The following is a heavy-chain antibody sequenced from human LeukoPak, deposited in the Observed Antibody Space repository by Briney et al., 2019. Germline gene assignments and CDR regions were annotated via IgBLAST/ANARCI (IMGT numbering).Heavy chain of an antibody. Sequence: PRASVKVSCKASGGTFSSYAISWVRQAPGQGLEWMGRIIPILGIANYAQKFQGRVTITADKSTSTAYMELSSLRSEDTAVYYCALTLKLEDAFDIWGQGTMVTVSS. J-gene: IGHJ3*02. CDR3: ALTLKLEDAFDI. CDR1: GGTFSSYA. D-gene: IGHD1-26*01. V-gene: IGHV1-69*04. CDR2: IIPILGIA.